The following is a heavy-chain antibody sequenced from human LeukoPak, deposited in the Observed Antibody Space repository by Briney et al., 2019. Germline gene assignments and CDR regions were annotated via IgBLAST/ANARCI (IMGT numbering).Heavy chain of an antibody. Sequence: GGSLRLSCAASGFTFSSYDMSWVRQAPGKGLEWVSGITGSGRSTYYADSVKGRFTISRDNSKNTLYLQMNNLRAEDTAVYYCAKAARSSVAGLFFDLWGRGTLVTVSS. V-gene: IGHV3-23*01. D-gene: IGHD6-19*01. CDR1: GFTFSSYD. J-gene: IGHJ2*01. CDR2: ITGSGRST. CDR3: AKAARSSVAGLFFDL.